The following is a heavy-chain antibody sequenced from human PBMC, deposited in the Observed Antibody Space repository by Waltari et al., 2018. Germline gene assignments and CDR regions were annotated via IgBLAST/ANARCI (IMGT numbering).Heavy chain of an antibody. D-gene: IGHD3-10*01. CDR1: GFIVSNNY. CDR3: ARGPSAPGGDG. V-gene: IGHV3-53*02. CDR2: MYSMGDT. J-gene: IGHJ6*04. Sequence: EVQVVETGGGLSQPGGSLRLSCAASGFIVSNNYMNWFRRAPGKGLEWVSIMYSMGDTYYAASVEGRFTISRDISKKTRYLKMNSLRAEDTAVYYCARGPSAPGGDGWGKGTTVTVSS.